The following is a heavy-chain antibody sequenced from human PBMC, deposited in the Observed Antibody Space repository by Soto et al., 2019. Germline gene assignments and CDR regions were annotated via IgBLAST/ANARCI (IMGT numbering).Heavy chain of an antibody. J-gene: IGHJ4*02. Sequence: QVQLVQSGAEVKKPGASVKASCKASGYAFTNYGFSWVRQAPGQGLEWMGWISPYNGNTDYAQKLQGRVTMTTDTSTNTAYMELRSLRSDDTAVYYCARDGGVLMVYAAFDYWGQGTLVTVSS. D-gene: IGHD2-8*01. CDR3: ARDGGVLMVYAAFDY. V-gene: IGHV1-18*01. CDR1: GYAFTNYG. CDR2: ISPYNGNT.